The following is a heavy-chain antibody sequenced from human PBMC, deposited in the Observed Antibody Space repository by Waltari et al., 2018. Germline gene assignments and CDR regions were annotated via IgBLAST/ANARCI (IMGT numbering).Heavy chain of an antibody. J-gene: IGHJ6*02. CDR1: GFTVSSNY. CDR3: ASTDPPKLVGRHYGMDV. D-gene: IGHD1-26*01. Sequence: EVQLVESGGGLIQPGGSLRLSCAASGFTVSSNYMRWVRQAPGKGLEWVSVIYSGGSTYYADSVKVRFTIPRDNSKNTLYLQMNSLRAEDTAVYYCASTDPPKLVGRHYGMDVWGQGTTVTVSS. CDR2: IYSGGST. V-gene: IGHV3-53*01.